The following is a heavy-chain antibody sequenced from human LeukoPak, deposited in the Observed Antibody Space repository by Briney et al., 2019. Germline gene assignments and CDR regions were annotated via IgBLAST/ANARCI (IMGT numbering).Heavy chain of an antibody. Sequence: SETLSLTCTVSGGSISSYCWSWIRQPPGKGLEWIGSFYYSGNTYHNPSLKSRVTISVDSSKNQFSLKLSSVTAADTAVYYCARDGNRYCSGGSCYYDCWGQGTLVTVSS. CDR1: GGSISSYC. D-gene: IGHD2-15*01. J-gene: IGHJ4*02. V-gene: IGHV4-59*12. CDR2: FYYSGNT. CDR3: ARDGNRYCSGGSCYYDC.